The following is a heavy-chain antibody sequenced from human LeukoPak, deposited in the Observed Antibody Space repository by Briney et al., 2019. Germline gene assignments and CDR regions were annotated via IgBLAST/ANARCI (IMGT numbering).Heavy chain of an antibody. D-gene: IGHD5-24*01. J-gene: IGHJ5*02. CDR3: ARGVAEMPTITGYWFDP. V-gene: IGHV4-39*01. CDR1: GGSIRSSYYY. CDR2: IYDSGST. Sequence: SETLSLTCTVSGGSIRSSYYYWGWIRQPPGKGLEWIGSIYDSGSTYYNPSLKSRVTISVDTSKNQFSLKLNSVTAADTAVYYCARGVAEMPTITGYWFDPWGQGTLVAVSS.